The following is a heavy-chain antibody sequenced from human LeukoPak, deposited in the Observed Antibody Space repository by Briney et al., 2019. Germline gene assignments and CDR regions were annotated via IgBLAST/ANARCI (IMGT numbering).Heavy chain of an antibody. V-gene: IGHV3-74*01. J-gene: IGHJ4*03. D-gene: IGHD1-14*01. CDR1: RFTFSDCA. Sequence: PGGSLRLSCATSRFTFSDCAMSWVRQAPGKGLVWVSRVDFDGSNTNYADSVKGRFTISRDNAKNTLYLQMNSLRGEDTALYYCTRGISGSRYFDYWGQGTLVTVSS. CDR2: VDFDGSNT. CDR3: TRGISGSRYFDY.